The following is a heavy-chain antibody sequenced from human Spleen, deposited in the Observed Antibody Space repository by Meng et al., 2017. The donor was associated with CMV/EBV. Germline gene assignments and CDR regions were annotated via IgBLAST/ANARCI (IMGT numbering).Heavy chain of an antibody. D-gene: IGHD1-7*01. CDR2: ISGSGGST. CDR3: AKGGIAEVPSAERNYYFDY. CDR1: GFTVSSNY. V-gene: IGHV3-23*01. J-gene: IGHJ4*02. Sequence: GGSLRLSCAASGFTVSSNYMSWVRQAPGKGLEWVSVISGSGGSTYYADSVKGRFTVSRDSSKNTLYLQMSSLRVDDTAVYYCAKGGIAEVPSAERNYYFDYWGQGALVTVSS.